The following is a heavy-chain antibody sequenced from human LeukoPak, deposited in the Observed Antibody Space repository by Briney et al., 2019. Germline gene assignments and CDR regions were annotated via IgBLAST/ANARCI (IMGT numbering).Heavy chain of an antibody. CDR1: GFTFSSYG. D-gene: IGHD3-22*01. CDR2: IWYDGSNK. J-gene: IGHJ4*02. V-gene: IGHV3-33*01. Sequence: GGSLRLSCAASGFTFSSYGMHLVRQAPGKGLEWVAVIWYDGSNKYYADSVKGRFTISRDNSKNTLYLQMNSLRAEDTAVYYCAREYYYDSSGVFDYWGQGTLVTVSS. CDR3: AREYYYDSSGVFDY.